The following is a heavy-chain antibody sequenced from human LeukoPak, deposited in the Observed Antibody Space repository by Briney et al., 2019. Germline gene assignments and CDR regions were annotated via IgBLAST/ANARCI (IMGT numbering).Heavy chain of an antibody. V-gene: IGHV1-18*01. Sequence: ASVKVSCKASGYTFTNYGISWVRQAPGQGLEWMGWISAYNGNTNYAQKVQDRVTMTTDTSTSTAYMELRSLRSDDTAVYNCARLNNVGYYDCSGYYTWGQGTLVTVSS. D-gene: IGHD3-22*01. CDR1: GYTFTNYG. CDR2: ISAYNGNT. CDR3: ARLNNVGYYDCSGYYT. J-gene: IGHJ5*02.